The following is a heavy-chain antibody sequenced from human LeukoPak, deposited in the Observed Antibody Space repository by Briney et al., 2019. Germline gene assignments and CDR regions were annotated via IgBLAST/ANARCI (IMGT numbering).Heavy chain of an antibody. D-gene: IGHD6-19*01. J-gene: IGHJ6*02. V-gene: IGHV3-23*01. Sequence: GGSLRLSCAASGFTFSSYAMSWVRQAPGKGLEWVSAISGSGGSTYYADSVKGRFTISRDNSKDTLYLQMNSLRAEDAAVYYCAKDREGIAVAAYYYYGMDVWGQGTTVTVSS. CDR3: AKDREGIAVAAYYYYGMDV. CDR2: ISGSGGST. CDR1: GFTFSSYA.